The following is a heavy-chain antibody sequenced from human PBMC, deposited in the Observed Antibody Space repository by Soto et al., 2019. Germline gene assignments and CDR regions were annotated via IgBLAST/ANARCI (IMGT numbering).Heavy chain of an antibody. V-gene: IGHV3-23*01. D-gene: IGHD2-2*01. CDR3: AKGGGGAVVPVAIDY. CDR1: GFTFSSYA. J-gene: IGHJ4*02. CDR2: ISGSGDTT. Sequence: EVQLLESGGGLVQPGGSLRPSCAASGFTFSSYAMSWVRQAPGKGLEWVSVISGSGDTTYYADSVKGRFTISRDNSKNTLYLQMNSLRAEDTAVYYCAKGGGGAVVPVAIDYWGQGTLVTVSS.